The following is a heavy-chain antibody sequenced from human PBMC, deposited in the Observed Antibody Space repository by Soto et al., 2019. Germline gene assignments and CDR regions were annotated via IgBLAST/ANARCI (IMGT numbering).Heavy chain of an antibody. CDR2: ISGSGGST. J-gene: IGHJ6*02. CDR3: AKVVKYDVLTGYYKGPDYYGMDV. CDR1: GFTFSIYS. V-gene: IGHV3-23*01. D-gene: IGHD3-9*01. Sequence: VGSLRLSCAASGFTFSIYSMNWVRQAPGKGLEWVSLISGSGGSTHYADSVEGRFTISRDNSKNTLYLEMDSLRAEDTAVYYCAKVVKYDVLTGYYKGPDYYGMDVWGQGTTVTVSS.